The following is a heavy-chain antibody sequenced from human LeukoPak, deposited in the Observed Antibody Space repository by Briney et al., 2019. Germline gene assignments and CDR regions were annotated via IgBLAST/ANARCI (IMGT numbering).Heavy chain of an antibody. V-gene: IGHV1-18*01. Sequence: GASVKVSCKASGYTFTSYGISWVRQAPGQGLEWMGWISAYNGNTNYAQKLQGRVTMTTDTSTSTAYVELRSLRSDDTAVYYCARDRKSGSTSCYGYWGQGTLVTVSS. CDR1: GYTFTSYG. J-gene: IGHJ4*02. CDR3: ARDRKSGSTSCYGY. CDR2: ISAYNGNT. D-gene: IGHD2-2*01.